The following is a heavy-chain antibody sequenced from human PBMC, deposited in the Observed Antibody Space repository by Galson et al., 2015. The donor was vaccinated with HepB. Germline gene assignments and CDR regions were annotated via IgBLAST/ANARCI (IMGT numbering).Heavy chain of an antibody. CDR2: IWYDGRNK. V-gene: IGHV3-33*01. Sequence: SLRLSCAASGFTFSSYGMHWVRQVPGKGLEWVAVIWYDGRNKYYADSVKGRFTISRDNSKNTLYLQMNSLRAEDTAVYYCARDRHYASGSYYDRRSYYYYDMDVWGQGTTVTVSS. CDR3: ARDRHYASGSYYDRRSYYYYDMDV. CDR1: GFTFSSYG. D-gene: IGHD3-10*01. J-gene: IGHJ6*02.